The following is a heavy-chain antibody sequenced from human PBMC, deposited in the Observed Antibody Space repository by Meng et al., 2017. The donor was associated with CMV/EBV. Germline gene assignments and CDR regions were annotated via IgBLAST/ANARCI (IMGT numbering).Heavy chain of an antibody. CDR1: GFTFSSYS. CDR2: ISSSSSYI. J-gene: IGHJ4*02. V-gene: IGHV3-21*04. CDR3: ARDRATTIFGDFDY. Sequence: GESLKISCAASGFTFSSYSMNWVRQAPGKGLEWVSSISSSSSYIYYADSVKGRFTISRDNAKNSLYLQMNSLRAEDTAVYYCARDRATTIFGDFDYWGQGTLVTVSS. D-gene: IGHD3-3*01.